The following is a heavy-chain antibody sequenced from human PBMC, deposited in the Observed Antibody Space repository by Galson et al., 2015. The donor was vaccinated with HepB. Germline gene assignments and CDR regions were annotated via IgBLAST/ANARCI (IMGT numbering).Heavy chain of an antibody. CDR1: GFTVSSNY. V-gene: IGHV3-66*02. J-gene: IGHJ5*02. D-gene: IGHD2-2*01. Sequence: SLRLSCAASGFTVSSNYMTWVRQAPGKGLEWVSVIYSSGSTYYADSVKGRFTISRDNSKNTLYLQMNSLRGEDTAVYYCARGVVPVTWGQGTLVTVSS. CDR3: ARGVVPVT. CDR2: IYSSGST.